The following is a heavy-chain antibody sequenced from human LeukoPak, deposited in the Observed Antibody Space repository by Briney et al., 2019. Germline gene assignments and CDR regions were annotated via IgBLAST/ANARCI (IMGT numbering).Heavy chain of an antibody. CDR2: ISGSGGST. V-gene: IGHV3-23*01. Sequence: GGSLRLSCAASGFTFSSYAMSWVRQAPGKGLEWVSAISGSGGSTYYADSVKGRFTISRDNSKNTLYLQMNSLKTEDTAVYYCTTDSSGWLFEYFQHWGQGTLVTVSS. CDR3: TTDSSGWLFEYFQH. D-gene: IGHD6-19*01. CDR1: GFTFSSYA. J-gene: IGHJ1*01.